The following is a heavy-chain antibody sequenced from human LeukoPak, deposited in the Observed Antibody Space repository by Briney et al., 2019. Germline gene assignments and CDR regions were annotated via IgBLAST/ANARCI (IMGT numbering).Heavy chain of an antibody. CDR2: IYSGGST. D-gene: IGHD6-19*01. Sequence: GGSLRLSCAASGFTFSSYAMHWVRQAPGKGLEWVSVIYSGGSTYYADSVKGRFTISRDNSKNTLYLQMNSLRAEDTAVYYCARAVAGPLGYWGQGTLVTVSS. J-gene: IGHJ4*02. CDR1: GFTFSSYA. CDR3: ARAVAGPLGY. V-gene: IGHV3-66*01.